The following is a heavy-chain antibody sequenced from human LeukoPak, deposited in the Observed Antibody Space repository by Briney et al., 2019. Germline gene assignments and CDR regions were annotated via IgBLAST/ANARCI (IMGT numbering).Heavy chain of an antibody. J-gene: IGHJ3*02. Sequence: GGSLRLSCAASVFTFNSYSMSWVRQAPGKGLEWVSAISGSGGSTYYADSVKGRFTISRDNSKNTLYLQMNSLRAEDTAVYYCAKPSGGDGGYYDAFDIWGQGTMVTVSS. CDR2: ISGSGGST. CDR1: VFTFNSYS. V-gene: IGHV3-23*01. CDR3: AKPSGGDGGYYDAFDI. D-gene: IGHD4-17*01.